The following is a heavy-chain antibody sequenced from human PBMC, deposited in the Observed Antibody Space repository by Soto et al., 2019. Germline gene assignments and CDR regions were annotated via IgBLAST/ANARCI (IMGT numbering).Heavy chain of an antibody. D-gene: IGHD6-19*01. CDR1: GASISNKY. CDR2: IYNGERT. Sequence: QVQLQESGPGLVKPSETMSLTCTASGASISNKYWNWIRQPPGKGLEWIGHIYNGERTNYNPSLKSRVTISVDTSTNQFSLKLGSVTAADTAVYYCAQTTGWPGFDYWGQGILVTVSS. V-gene: IGHV4-59*01. J-gene: IGHJ4*02. CDR3: AQTTGWPGFDY.